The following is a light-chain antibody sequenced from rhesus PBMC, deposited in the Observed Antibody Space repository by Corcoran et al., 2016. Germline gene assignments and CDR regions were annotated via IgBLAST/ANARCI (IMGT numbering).Light chain of an antibody. CDR2: ETS. CDR3: QQAYDTPLT. V-gene: IGKV1-74*01. J-gene: IGKJ4*01. Sequence: DIQMTQSPSSLSASVGDRVTITCRASENVNNYLNWYQHKPGKAPRLLIYETSTLQSGVPSRFRGSGSGTEYTLTISSLQPEDVVIYYCQQAYDTPLTFGGGTKVELK. CDR1: ENVNNY.